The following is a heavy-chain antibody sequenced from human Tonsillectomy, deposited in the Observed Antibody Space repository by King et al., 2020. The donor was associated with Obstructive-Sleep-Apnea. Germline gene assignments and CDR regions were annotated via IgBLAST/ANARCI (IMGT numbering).Heavy chain of an antibody. CDR1: GFTFSSYG. Sequence: VQLVESGGGVVQPGRSLRLSCAASGFTFSSYGMHWFRQAPGKGLEWVAVISYDGSNKYYADSVKGLFTISSDNSKTTLYLQMNSLRAGDTAVYYCAKDRTWELLPAQFDYWGQGTLVTVSS. CDR3: AKDRTWELLPAQFDY. J-gene: IGHJ4*02. V-gene: IGHV3-30*18. D-gene: IGHD1-26*01. CDR2: ISYDGSNK.